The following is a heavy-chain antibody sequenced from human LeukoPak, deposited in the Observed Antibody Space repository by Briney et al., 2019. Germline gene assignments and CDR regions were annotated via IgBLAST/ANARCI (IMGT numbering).Heavy chain of an antibody. CDR3: ARSLFGVVIFDY. V-gene: IGHV4-59*01. D-gene: IGHD3-3*01. CDR1: GGSISSYY. CDR2: IYYSGST. Sequence: KPSETLSLTCTVSGGSISSYYWSWILQPPGKGLEWIGYIYYSGSTNYNPSLKSRVTISVDTSKNQFSLKLSSVTAVDTAVYYCARSLFGVVIFDYWGQGTLVTVSS. J-gene: IGHJ4*02.